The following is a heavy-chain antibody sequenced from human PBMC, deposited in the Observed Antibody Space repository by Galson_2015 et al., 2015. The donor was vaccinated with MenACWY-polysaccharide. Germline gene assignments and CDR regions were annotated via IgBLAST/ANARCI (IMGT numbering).Heavy chain of an antibody. CDR1: GFTFSSYA. Sequence: SLRLSCAASGFTFSSYAMSWVRQAPGKGLEWVSGISGSIGGAYYADSVKGRFTISRDISKSTLYLQLNSLRAEDTAVYYCARDISSGYGNDALDIWGQGTMVTGSS. D-gene: IGHD3-22*01. CDR3: ARDISSGYGNDALDI. CDR2: ISGSIGGA. V-gene: IGHV3-23*01. J-gene: IGHJ3*02.